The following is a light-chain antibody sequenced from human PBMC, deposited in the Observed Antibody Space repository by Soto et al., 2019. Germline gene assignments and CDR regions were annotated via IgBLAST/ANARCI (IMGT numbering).Light chain of an antibody. J-gene: IGLJ3*02. CDR2: SSD. Sequence: QSALTQPPSASGTPGQRVTISCSGSSSNIGRNTVKWYRQLPGTAPKLLIGSSDQRPSGVPDRFSGSQSGTSASLAISGLQSEDEADYICAARDDSLNAWAFGGGTKLTVL. CDR1: SSNIGRNT. CDR3: AARDDSLNAWA. V-gene: IGLV1-44*01.